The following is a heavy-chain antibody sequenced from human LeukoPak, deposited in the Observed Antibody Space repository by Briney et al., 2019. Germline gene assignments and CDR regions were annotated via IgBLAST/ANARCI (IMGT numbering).Heavy chain of an antibody. D-gene: IGHD5-18*01. CDR2: IYHSGST. J-gene: IGHJ5*02. CDR3: ARRVQLWLGGWFDP. V-gene: IGHV4-30-2*01. Sequence: PSQTLSLTCTVSGGSISSGGYYWSWIRQPPGKGLEWIGYIYHSGSTYYNPSLKSRVTISVDTSKNQFSLKLSSVTAADTAVYYCARRVQLWLGGWFDPWGQGTLVTVSS. CDR1: GGSISSGGYY.